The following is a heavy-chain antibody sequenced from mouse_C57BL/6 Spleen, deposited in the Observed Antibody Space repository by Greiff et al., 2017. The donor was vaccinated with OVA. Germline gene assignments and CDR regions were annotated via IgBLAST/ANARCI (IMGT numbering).Heavy chain of an antibody. Sequence: QVQLKESGPGILQPSQTLSLTCSFSGFSLSTFGMGVGWIRQPSGKGLEWLAHIWWDDDKYYNPALKSRLTISKDTSKNQVFLKIANVDTADTATYYCARVYYGSSLASYWYFDVWGTGTTVTVSS. CDR2: IWWDDDK. V-gene: IGHV8-8*01. CDR1: GFSLSTFGMG. J-gene: IGHJ1*03. CDR3: ARVYYGSSLASYWYFDV. D-gene: IGHD1-1*01.